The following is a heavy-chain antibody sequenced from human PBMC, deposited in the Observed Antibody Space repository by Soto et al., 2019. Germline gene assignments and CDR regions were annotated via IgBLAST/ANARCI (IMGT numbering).Heavy chain of an antibody. CDR3: ARHDVQCSGGRCYWVPMDV. V-gene: IGHV3-66*04. CDR2: IQSGGRT. J-gene: IGHJ6*03. D-gene: IGHD2-15*01. CDR1: GFTVSSNY. Sequence: EVQLVESGGGLVQPGGSLRLSCAASGFTVSSNYMTCVRQAPGKGLERVSLIQSGGRTYYEGSVKGRFTISRDNSKNTLFLQMNSLRVDDTAVYYCARHDVQCSGGRCYWVPMDVLGKVTTVTVSS.